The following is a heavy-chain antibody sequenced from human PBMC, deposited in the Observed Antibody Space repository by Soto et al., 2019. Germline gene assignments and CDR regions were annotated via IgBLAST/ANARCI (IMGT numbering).Heavy chain of an antibody. D-gene: IGHD3-9*01. J-gene: IGHJ6*03. CDR1: GGSFSGYY. V-gene: IGHV4-34*01. Sequence: SETLSLTCAVYGGSFSGYYWSWIRQPPGKGLEWIGEINHSGSTNYNPSLKSLVTISVDTSKNQFSLKLSSVTAADTAVYYCARVVRGRAYYDILTQDYYYYMDVWGKGTTVTVSS. CDR2: INHSGST. CDR3: ARVVRGRAYYDILTQDYYYYMDV.